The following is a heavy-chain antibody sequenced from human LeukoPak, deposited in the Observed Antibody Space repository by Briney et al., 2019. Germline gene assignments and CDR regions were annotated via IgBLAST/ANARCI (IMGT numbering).Heavy chain of an antibody. CDR3: ARVYGDYVYFDY. Sequence: SETLSLTCAVSGGSISSGGYSWSWIRQPPGKGLEWIGYIYYSGSTYYNPSLKSRVTISVDTSKNQFSLKLSSVTAADTAVYYCARVYGDYVYFDYWGQGTLVTVPS. V-gene: IGHV4-30-4*07. D-gene: IGHD4-17*01. CDR2: IYYSGST. CDR1: GGSISSGGYS. J-gene: IGHJ4*02.